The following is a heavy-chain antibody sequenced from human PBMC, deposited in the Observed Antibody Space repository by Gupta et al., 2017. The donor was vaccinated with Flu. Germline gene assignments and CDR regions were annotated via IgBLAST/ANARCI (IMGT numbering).Heavy chain of an antibody. CDR3: SRGETGPSPPGRNDC. J-gene: IGHJ4*02. CDR1: GFTFSEHY. CDR2: IRNKANSYTT. D-gene: IGHD2-8*02. V-gene: IGHV3-72*01. Sequence: EVRLVESGGGLVQPGGSLRLSCVVSGFTFSEHYMDWIRQAPGKGLEWVGRIRNKANSYTTEYAVSVKDRFTITRDDSKDSLYLQMNSLNNGDTAVYYCSRGETGPSPPGRNDCWGQGTLVTVSS.